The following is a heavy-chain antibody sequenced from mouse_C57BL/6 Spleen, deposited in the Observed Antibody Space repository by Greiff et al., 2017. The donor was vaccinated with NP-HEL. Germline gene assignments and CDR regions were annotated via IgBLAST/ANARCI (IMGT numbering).Heavy chain of an antibody. CDR3: ARSSPAYYSNYGYAMDY. J-gene: IGHJ4*01. Sequence: QVQLQQSGPELVKPGASVKISCKASGYAFSSSWMNWVQQRPGKGLEWIGRIYPGDGDTNYNGKVKGKAKLTADKSSSTAYMQLSSLTSEDSAVYYCARSSPAYYSNYGYAMDYWGQGTSVTVSS. CDR1: GYAFSSSW. V-gene: IGHV1-82*01. CDR2: IYPGDGDT. D-gene: IGHD2-5*01.